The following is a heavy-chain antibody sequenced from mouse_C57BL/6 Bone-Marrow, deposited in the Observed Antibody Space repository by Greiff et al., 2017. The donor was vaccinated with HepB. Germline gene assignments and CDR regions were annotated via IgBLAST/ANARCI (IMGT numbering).Heavy chain of an antibody. J-gene: IGHJ4*01. CDR1: GYTFTSYG. Sequence: QVQLQQSGAELARPGASVKLSCKASGYTFTSYGISWVKQRTGQGLEWIGDIYPRSGYTYYTEKFKGKATLTADKSSSTAYMELRSLTSEDSAVYFCAREFGYDYAMDYWGQGTSVTVSS. V-gene: IGHV1-81*01. CDR3: AREFGYDYAMDY. CDR2: IYPRSGYT. D-gene: IGHD2-2*01.